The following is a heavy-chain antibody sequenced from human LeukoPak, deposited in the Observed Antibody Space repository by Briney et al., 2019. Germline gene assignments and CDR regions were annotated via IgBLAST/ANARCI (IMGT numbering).Heavy chain of an antibody. CDR1: GGSFSGYY. CDR3: ARGEGNWFDP. Sequence: KPLETLSLTCAVYGGSFSGYYWSWIRQPPGKGLEWIGEINHSGSTNYNPSLKSRVTISVDTSKNQFSLKLSSVTAADTAVYYCARGEGNWFDPWGQGTLVTVSS. CDR2: INHSGST. J-gene: IGHJ5*02. V-gene: IGHV4-34*01.